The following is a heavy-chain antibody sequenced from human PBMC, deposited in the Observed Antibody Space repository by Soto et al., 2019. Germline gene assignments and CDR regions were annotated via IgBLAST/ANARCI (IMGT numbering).Heavy chain of an antibody. Sequence: QVQLQESGPGLVKPSQTLSLTCTVSGASISSGGYYWKWIRQHPGKGLEWIGYIYYSGSSYYNPSLKRRATLSGAPSRNQFSLKLSSVTAADTAVYYCARAAPYGSGIQRIDCWGQGTLVTVSS. V-gene: IGHV4-31*03. D-gene: IGHD3-10*01. J-gene: IGHJ4*02. CDR1: GASISSGGYY. CDR3: ARAAPYGSGIQRIDC. CDR2: IYYSGSS.